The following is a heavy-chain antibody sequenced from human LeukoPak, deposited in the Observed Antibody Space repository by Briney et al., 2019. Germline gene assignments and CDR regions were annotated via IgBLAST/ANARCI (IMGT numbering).Heavy chain of an antibody. CDR1: GFIVTNDY. J-gene: IGHJ3*01. D-gene: IGHD2-15*01. V-gene: IGHV3-66*02. CDR2: ISTGGGT. Sequence: GGSLRLSCAASGFIVTNDYMSWVRQAPGKGLEWVSVISTGGGTYYADPVKARLTISRDISKNALYLQMNSLRPEDTAIYYCARDLSGGHHYAFDVWGQGTMVTVSS. CDR3: ARDLSGGHHYAFDV.